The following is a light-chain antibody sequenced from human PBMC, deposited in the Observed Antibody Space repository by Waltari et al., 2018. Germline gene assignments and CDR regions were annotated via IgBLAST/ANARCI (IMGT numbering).Light chain of an antibody. CDR2: EVT. CDR3: SSYSSSTSLCV. J-gene: IGLJ1*01. V-gene: IGLV2-14*01. Sequence: SVSGSPGQSITISCTGTSSDIGNFNSVSWYQQHPGKAPKLMIFEVTNRPSGISNRFSGSKSDNTAFLTISGLQAEDEADYYCSSYSSSTSLCVFGTGTKVTVL. CDR1: SSDIGNFNS.